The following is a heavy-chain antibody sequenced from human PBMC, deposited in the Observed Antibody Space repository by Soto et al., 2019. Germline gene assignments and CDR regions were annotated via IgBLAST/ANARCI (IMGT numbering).Heavy chain of an antibody. D-gene: IGHD1-20*01. V-gene: IGHV4-4*07. Sequence: KASETLSLTCTVSCGSIRNYFWTWIRQPAGKGLEWIGRIYSSGNTVYNASLKSRVTMSIDMSKNQFSLKLSSMTAADTAVYYCVRDVESPGISGSWGAFDIWGQGTVVTVSS. J-gene: IGHJ3*02. CDR3: VRDVESPGISGSWGAFDI. CDR1: CGSIRNYF. CDR2: IYSSGNT.